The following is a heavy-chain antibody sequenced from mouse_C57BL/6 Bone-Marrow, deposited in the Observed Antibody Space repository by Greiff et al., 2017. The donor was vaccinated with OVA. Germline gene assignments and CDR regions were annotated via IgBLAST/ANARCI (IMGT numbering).Heavy chain of an antibody. CDR3: ARTYSGSMDD. D-gene: IGHD1-1*01. V-gene: IGHV14-3*01. Sequence: LVQSVAELVRPGASVKLSCTASGFTIKNSYMHWVKQRPEQGLEWIGRIDPANGNTKYAPKFQGKATITVDTSSNTAYLQLSSLTSEDTAIYYCARTYSGSMDDWGQGTSVTVSS. CDR1: GFTIKNSY. J-gene: IGHJ4*01. CDR2: IDPANGNT.